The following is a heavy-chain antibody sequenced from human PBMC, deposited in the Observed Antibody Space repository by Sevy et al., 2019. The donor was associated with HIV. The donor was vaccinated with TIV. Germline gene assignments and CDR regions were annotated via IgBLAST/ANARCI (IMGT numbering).Heavy chain of an antibody. CDR3: TTGDPYNRYGYMRPYFFDY. Sequence: GGSLRLSCAASGFTFTNTWMSWVRQAPGKGLEWVGRIKSKTDGGTGDYAAPVKGSFSILRDDSNYTLYLQLNSLKTEETAVYYCTTGDPYNRYGYMRPYFFDYWGQGTLVTVSS. D-gene: IGHD5-18*01. CDR1: GFTFTNTW. J-gene: IGHJ4*02. V-gene: IGHV3-15*01. CDR2: IKSKTDGGTG.